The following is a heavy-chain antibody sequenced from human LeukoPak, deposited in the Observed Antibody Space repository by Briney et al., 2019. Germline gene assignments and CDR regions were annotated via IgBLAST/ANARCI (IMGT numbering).Heavy chain of an antibody. CDR3: ARDHEYSSSWPYYFDY. D-gene: IGHD6-13*01. CDR1: GGSISSYY. CDR2: IYYSGST. J-gene: IGHJ4*02. Sequence: SETLSLTCAVSGGSISSYYWSWVRQPPGKGLDWIGYIYYSGSTNYNPSLKSRVTISVDTSKNQFSLKLSSVTAADTAVYYCARDHEYSSSWPYYFDYWGQGTLVTVSS. V-gene: IGHV4-59*01.